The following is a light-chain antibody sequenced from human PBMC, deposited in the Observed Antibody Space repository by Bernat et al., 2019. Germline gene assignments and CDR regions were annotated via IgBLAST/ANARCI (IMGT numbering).Light chain of an antibody. J-gene: IGKJ2*01. CDR1: QSIADY. CDR2: AAS. CDR3: QRSDTMPFT. V-gene: IGKV1-39*01. Sequence: DIQMTQSPSSLSASVGDTVTITCRASQSIADYLNWYQHRPGKAPKLLIHAASSLQRGVPSRFSGSGSGTDFTLTISNLQPEDFATYYCQRSDTMPFTFGQWTRLDIK.